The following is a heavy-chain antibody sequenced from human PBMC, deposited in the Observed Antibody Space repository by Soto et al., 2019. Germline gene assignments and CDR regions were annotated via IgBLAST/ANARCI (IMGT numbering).Heavy chain of an antibody. CDR2: IIPILGIA. V-gene: IGHV1-69*02. CDR3: ASGLYGDYADDFDY. J-gene: IGHJ4*02. CDR1: GGTFSSYT. Sequence: QVQLVQSGAEVKKPGSSVKVSCKASGGTFSSYTISWVRQAPGQGLEWMGRIIPILGIANYAQKFQGRVTITAEKSTSTAYMELSSLRSEDTAVYYCASGLYGDYADDFDYWGQGTLVTVSS. D-gene: IGHD4-17*01.